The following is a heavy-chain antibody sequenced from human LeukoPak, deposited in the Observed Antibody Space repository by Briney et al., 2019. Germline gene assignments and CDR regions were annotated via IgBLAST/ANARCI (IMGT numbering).Heavy chain of an antibody. CDR3: AGPSTVTTRYRYYYYYMDV. D-gene: IGHD4-11*01. Sequence: SETLSLTCAVYGGSFSGYYWSWIRQPPGKGLEWIGEINHSGSTNYNPSLKSRVTISVDTSKNQFSLKLSSVTAADTAVYYCAGPSTVTTRYRYYYYYMDVWGKGTTVTVSS. CDR2: INHSGST. V-gene: IGHV4-34*01. CDR1: GGSFSGYY. J-gene: IGHJ6*03.